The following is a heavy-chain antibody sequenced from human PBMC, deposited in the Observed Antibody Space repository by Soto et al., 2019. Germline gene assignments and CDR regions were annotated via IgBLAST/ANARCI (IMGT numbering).Heavy chain of an antibody. D-gene: IGHD3-22*01. V-gene: IGHV4-31*01. Sequence: SETLSLTCTVSGVSISSGAYYWSWIRQHPGKGLEWIGYKYYSGDNYYNPSLRRLANISVDTCRNRFSLKLSYVTAVDTAVYYGERSRGDRRGHYYYWGQGTLVTVSS. CDR3: ERSRGDRRGHYYY. CDR2: KYYSGDN. J-gene: IGHJ4*02. CDR1: GVSISSGAYY.